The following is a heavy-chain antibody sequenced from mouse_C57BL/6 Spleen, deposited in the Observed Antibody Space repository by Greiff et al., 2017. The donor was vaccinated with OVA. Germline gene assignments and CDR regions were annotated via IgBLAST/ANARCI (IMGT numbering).Heavy chain of an antibody. D-gene: IGHD1-1*01. J-gene: IGHJ1*03. CDR1: GYTFTSYW. CDR2: IDPSDSET. V-gene: IGHV1-52*01. Sequence: QVQLQQPGAELVRPGSSVKLSCKASGYTFTSYWMHWVKQRPIQGLEWIGNIDPSDSETHYNQKFKDKATLTVDKSSSTAYMQLSSLTSEDSAVYYCARGYYGSSHWYFDVWGTGTTVTVSS. CDR3: ARGYYGSSHWYFDV.